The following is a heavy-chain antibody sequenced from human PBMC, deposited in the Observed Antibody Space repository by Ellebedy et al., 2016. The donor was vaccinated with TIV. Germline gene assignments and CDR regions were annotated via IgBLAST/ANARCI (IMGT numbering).Heavy chain of an antibody. D-gene: IGHD3-22*01. CDR3: ASDRAGDSSGYYDRGAFDI. Sequence: PGGSLRLSCAASGFTVSSNYMSWVRQAPGKGLEFVSVIYSGGSTYYADSVKGRFTVSRDNSKSTVYLQMNSLRAEDTAVYHCASDRAGDSSGYYDRGAFDIWGQGTMVTVSS. J-gene: IGHJ3*02. CDR1: GFTVSSNY. CDR2: IYSGGST. V-gene: IGHV3-53*01.